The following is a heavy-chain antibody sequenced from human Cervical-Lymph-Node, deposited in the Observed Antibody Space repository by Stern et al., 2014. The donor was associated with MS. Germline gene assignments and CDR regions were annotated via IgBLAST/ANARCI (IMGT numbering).Heavy chain of an antibody. Sequence: QVQLQESGPGLVKPSETLSLTCAVSGASVSSSLYHWGWVRQPPGKGLEWLGYSTYYDSTYSNPSLGSRVTISLDTSKNQFPPDMTFGPAADTAEYYCLRLPKWLQLSPPRGENANSHFWGQGILVTVSS. CDR2: STYYDST. J-gene: IGHJ4*02. D-gene: IGHD5-24*01. V-gene: IGHV4-39*01. CDR1: GASVSSSLYH. CDR3: LRLPKWLQLSPPRGENANSHF.